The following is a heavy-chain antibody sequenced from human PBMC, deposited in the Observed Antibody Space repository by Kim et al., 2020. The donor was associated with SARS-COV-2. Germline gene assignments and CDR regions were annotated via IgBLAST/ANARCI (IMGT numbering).Heavy chain of an antibody. J-gene: IGHJ4*02. Sequence: KYSQKFQGRVTITRDTSACTDYMELSSLRSEDTAVYYCARLYYYDSIPDYWGQGTLVTVSS. V-gene: IGHV1-3*01. CDR3: ARLYYYDSIPDY. D-gene: IGHD3-22*01.